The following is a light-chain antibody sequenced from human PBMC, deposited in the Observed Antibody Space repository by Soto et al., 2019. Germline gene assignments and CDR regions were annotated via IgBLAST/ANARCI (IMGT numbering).Light chain of an antibody. V-gene: IGKV3-11*01. CDR2: RAS. Sequence: EIVLTQSPATLSLSPGERATLSCRASQTVSSFLAWYQQKPGQAPRLLIYRASNRATGIPARFSGSGSGTDFTLTISRLEPEDFAVYYCQQFSSYPLTFGGGTKVDIK. CDR3: QQFSSYPLT. J-gene: IGKJ4*01. CDR1: QTVSSF.